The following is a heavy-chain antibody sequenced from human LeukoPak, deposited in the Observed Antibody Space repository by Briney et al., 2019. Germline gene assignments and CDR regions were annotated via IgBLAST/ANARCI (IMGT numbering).Heavy chain of an antibody. CDR1: GFSFSTAW. J-gene: IGHJ5*02. Sequence: GGSLRLSCAASGFSFSTAWMSWVRQAPGKGAEWVGRIKKKSGGGTPDYAAPVKGRFTISRDDSINTLYLQMNSLKTEDTAVYHCVTGGHYFGAWGQGTLVTVSS. D-gene: IGHD3-10*01. CDR2: IKKKSGGGTP. V-gene: IGHV3-15*01. CDR3: VTGGHYFGA.